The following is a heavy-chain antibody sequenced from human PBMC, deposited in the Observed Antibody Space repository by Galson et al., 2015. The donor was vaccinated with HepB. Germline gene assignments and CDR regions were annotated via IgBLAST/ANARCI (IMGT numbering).Heavy chain of an antibody. D-gene: IGHD5-18*01. V-gene: IGHV3-21*01. CDR3: ARVERIQPEPGVGRTYYFDY. CDR2: TSSSSSYI. CDR1: GFTFSSYS. J-gene: IGHJ4*02. Sequence: SLRLSCAASGFTFSSYSMNWVRQAPGKGLEWVSSTSSSSSYIYYADSVKGRFTISRDNAKNSLYLQMDSLRAEDTAVYYCARVERIQPEPGVGRTYYFDYWGQGTLVTVSS.